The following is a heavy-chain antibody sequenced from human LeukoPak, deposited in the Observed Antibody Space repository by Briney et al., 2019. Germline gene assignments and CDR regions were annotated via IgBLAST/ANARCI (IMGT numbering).Heavy chain of an antibody. Sequence: SETLSLTCTVSGGSINNDYWSWIRQPPGKGLEWIGYIYYSGSTNYNPSLKSRVTISVDTSKNQFSLKLTSVTAADTAVYYCARGRTVAGLWGQGTLVTVSS. CDR3: ARGRTVAGL. J-gene: IGHJ4*02. D-gene: IGHD6-19*01. CDR2: IYYSGST. CDR1: GGSINNDY. V-gene: IGHV4-59*01.